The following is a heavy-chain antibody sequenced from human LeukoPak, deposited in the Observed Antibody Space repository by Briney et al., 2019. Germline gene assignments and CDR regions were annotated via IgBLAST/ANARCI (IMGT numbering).Heavy chain of an antibody. V-gene: IGHV4-59*08. D-gene: IGHD5-18*01. CDR2: IYYSGST. Sequence: PSETLSLTCTVSGGSISSYYWSWIRQPPGKGLEWIGYIYYSGSTNYNPSLKSRVTISVDTSKNQFSLKLSSVTAADTAVYYCARLGYSYGYKYGMDVWGQGTTVTISS. J-gene: IGHJ6*02. CDR1: GGSISSYY. CDR3: ARLGYSYGYKYGMDV.